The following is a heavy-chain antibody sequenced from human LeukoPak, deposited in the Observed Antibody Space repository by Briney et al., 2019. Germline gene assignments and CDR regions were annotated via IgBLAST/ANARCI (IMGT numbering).Heavy chain of an antibody. Sequence: GASVKVSCKASGYTFTSYYMHWVRQAPGQGLEWMGIINPSGGSTSYARKFQGRVTMTRDTSTSTVYMELSSLRSEDTAVYYCAREMTAVDIVAYGTDVWGQGTTVTVSS. J-gene: IGHJ6*02. CDR2: INPSGGST. CDR3: AREMTAVDIVAYGTDV. D-gene: IGHD5-12*01. CDR1: GYTFTSYY. V-gene: IGHV1-46*01.